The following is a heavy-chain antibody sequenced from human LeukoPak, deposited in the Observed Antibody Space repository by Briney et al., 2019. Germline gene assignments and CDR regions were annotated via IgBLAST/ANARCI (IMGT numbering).Heavy chain of an antibody. V-gene: IGHV3-21*04. Sequence: KAGGSLRLSCAASGFTFSSYSMNWVRQAPGKGLEWVSSISSSSSYIYYADSVKGRFTISRDNAKNSLYLQMNSLRAEDTAVYYCARVGGSYYGANYYGMDVWGQGTTVTVSS. J-gene: IGHJ6*02. CDR1: GFTFSSYS. CDR2: ISSSSSYI. D-gene: IGHD1-26*01. CDR3: ARVGGSYYGANYYGMDV.